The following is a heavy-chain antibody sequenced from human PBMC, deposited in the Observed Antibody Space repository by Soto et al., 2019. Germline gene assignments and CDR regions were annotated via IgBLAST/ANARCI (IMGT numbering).Heavy chain of an antibody. Sequence: QVQLVQSGAEVKKPGASVKVSCKASGYTFTSYGISWVRQAPGQGLEWMGWISPYNGNTNYAQKLQGRVTMTTDTSKSTAYMELRSLISDDTAVYYCARGIGGYFGVDYYYGMAVWGPGTTVTVSS. CDR2: ISPYNGNT. V-gene: IGHV1-18*01. J-gene: IGHJ6*02. D-gene: IGHD3-16*01. CDR1: GYTFTSYG. CDR3: ARGIGGYFGVDYYYGMAV.